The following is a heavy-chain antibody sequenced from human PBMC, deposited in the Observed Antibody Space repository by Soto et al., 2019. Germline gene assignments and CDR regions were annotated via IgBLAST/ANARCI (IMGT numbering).Heavy chain of an antibody. J-gene: IGHJ6*02. Sequence: SETLSLTCTVSGGSISSYYWSWIRQPAGKGLEWIGYIYYSGSTYYNPSLKSRVTISVDTSKNQFSLKLSSVTAADTAVYYCARGRVYCSGGSCYPPTYYYYGMDVWGQGTTVTVSS. V-gene: IGHV4-59*06. CDR1: GGSISSYY. CDR2: IYYSGST. CDR3: ARGRVYCSGGSCYPPTYYYYGMDV. D-gene: IGHD2-15*01.